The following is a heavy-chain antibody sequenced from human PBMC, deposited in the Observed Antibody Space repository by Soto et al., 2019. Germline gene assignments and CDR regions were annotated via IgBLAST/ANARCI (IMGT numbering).Heavy chain of an antibody. J-gene: IGHJ4*02. CDR2: ISYDGSNK. Sequence: GGSLRLSCAASGFTFSSYGMHWVRQAPCKGLEWVAVISYDGSNKYYADSVKGRFTISRDNSKNTLYLQMNSLRAEDTAVYYCAKETYSGPLDYWGQGTLVTVSS. CDR3: AKETYSGPLDY. V-gene: IGHV3-30*18. D-gene: IGHD2-15*01. CDR1: GFTFSSYG.